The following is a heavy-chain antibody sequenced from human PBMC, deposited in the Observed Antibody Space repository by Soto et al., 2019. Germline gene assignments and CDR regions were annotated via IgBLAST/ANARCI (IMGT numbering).Heavy chain of an antibody. V-gene: IGHV4-34*01. CDR3: AREGEHGAFDI. J-gene: IGHJ3*02. D-gene: IGHD2-21*01. CDR1: GGSFSGYY. CDR2: INHSGST. Sequence: WETPSLPCAVYGGSFSGYYWSWIRQPPGKGLEWIGEINHSGSTNYNPSLKSRVTISVDTSKNQFSLKLSSVTAADTAVYYCAREGEHGAFDIWGQGTMVTV.